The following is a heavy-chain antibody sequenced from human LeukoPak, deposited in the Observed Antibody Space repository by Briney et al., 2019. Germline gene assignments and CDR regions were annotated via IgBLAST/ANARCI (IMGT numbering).Heavy chain of an antibody. D-gene: IGHD6-13*01. V-gene: IGHV3-33*01. CDR1: GFTISSYG. CDR3: ASCGIRGYSSSWYGDY. J-gene: IGHJ4*02. CDR2: IWYDGSNK. Sequence: GRSLRLSCAASGFTISSYGMHWVRQAPGKGLEWVAVIWYDGSNKYYADSVKGRFTISRDNSKNTLYLQMNSLRAEDTAVYYCASCGIRGYSSSWYGDYWGQGTLVTVSS.